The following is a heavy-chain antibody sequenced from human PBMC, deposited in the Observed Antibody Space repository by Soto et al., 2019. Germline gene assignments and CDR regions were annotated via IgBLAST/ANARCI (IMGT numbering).Heavy chain of an antibody. D-gene: IGHD3-22*01. CDR2: ISSRSDI. CDR1: GFTFSTYS. Sequence: GGSLRLSCVGSGFTFSTYSINWVRQAPGKGLEWVSSISSRSDIYYADSVKGRFTISRDNAKNSVSLQMNSLRAEDTAVYYCARSGIYDSSGYLDYWGQGTLVTVSS. CDR3: ARSGIYDSSGYLDY. V-gene: IGHV3-21*01. J-gene: IGHJ4*02.